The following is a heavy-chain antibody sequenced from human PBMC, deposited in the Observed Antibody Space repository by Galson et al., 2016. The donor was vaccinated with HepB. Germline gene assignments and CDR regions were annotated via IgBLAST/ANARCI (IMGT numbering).Heavy chain of an antibody. V-gene: IGHV1-24*01. CDR1: GYTLTELS. Sequence: SVKVSCKVSGYTLTELSMHWVRQAPGKGLEWMGGFDPEDGETIYAQKFQGRVTMTEDTSTDTAYMELTSLRSEDTAVYYCATRGAQVTYFYYYGMDVWGQGTTVTVSS. D-gene: IGHD4-11*01. CDR2: FDPEDGET. CDR3: ATRGAQVTYFYYYGMDV. J-gene: IGHJ6*02.